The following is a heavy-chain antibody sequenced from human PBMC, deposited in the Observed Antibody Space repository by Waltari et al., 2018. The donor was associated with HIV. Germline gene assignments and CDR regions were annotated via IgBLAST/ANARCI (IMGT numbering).Heavy chain of an antibody. CDR3: AREGTVAGLFDY. CDR2: IYYSGST. CDR1: GGSISSSSYY. Sequence: QLQLQESGPGLVKPSETLSLTCTVSGGSISSSSYYWGWIRQPPGKGLEWIGTIYYSGSTYYTPSLKSRVTMSVDTSKNQFSLKLSSVTAADTAVYYCAREGTVAGLFDYWGQGTLVTVSS. V-gene: IGHV4-39*07. J-gene: IGHJ4*02. D-gene: IGHD6-19*01.